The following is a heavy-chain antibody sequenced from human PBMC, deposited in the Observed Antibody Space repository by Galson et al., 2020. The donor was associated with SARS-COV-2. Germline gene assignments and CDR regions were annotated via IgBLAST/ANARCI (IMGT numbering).Heavy chain of an antibody. CDR3: AGSSGWYGWFDP. CDR2: IYSGGST. V-gene: IGHV3-53*01. J-gene: IGHJ5*02. Sequence: GESLKISCAASGFTVSSNYMSWVRQAPGKGLEWVSVIYSGGSTYYADSVKGRFTISRDNSKNTLYLQMNSLRAEDTAVYYCAGSSGWYGWFDPWGQGTLVTVSS. D-gene: IGHD6-19*01. CDR1: GFTVSSNY.